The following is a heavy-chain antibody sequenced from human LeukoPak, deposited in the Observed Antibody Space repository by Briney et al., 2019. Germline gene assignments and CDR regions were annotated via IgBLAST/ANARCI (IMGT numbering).Heavy chain of an antibody. CDR1: GSTFNSYA. Sequence: GGSLRLSCAPSGSTFNSYAMSWVRKAPGKGLEWVSGISANGAKTYYADSVEGRFTISRDNSKNTQSLQMNSLRAEDTALYYCAKGWSVTMVMAAPGDWGQGALVTVSS. CDR3: AKGWSVTMVMAAPGD. CDR2: ISANGAKT. D-gene: IGHD3-10*01. V-gene: IGHV3-23*01. J-gene: IGHJ4*02.